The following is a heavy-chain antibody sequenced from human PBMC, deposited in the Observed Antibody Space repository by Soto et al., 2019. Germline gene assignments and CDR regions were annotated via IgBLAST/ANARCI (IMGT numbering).Heavy chain of an antibody. J-gene: IGHJ4*02. CDR3: AELVRGYYFDY. CDR2: IYYSGST. D-gene: IGHD6-13*01. Sequence: PSETLSLTCTVSGGSISSYYWSWIRQPPGKGLEWIGYIYYSGSTNYNPSLKSRVTISVDTSKNQFSLKLSSVTAADTAVYYCAELVRGYYFDYWGQGTLVTVS. V-gene: IGHV4-59*08. CDR1: GGSISSYY.